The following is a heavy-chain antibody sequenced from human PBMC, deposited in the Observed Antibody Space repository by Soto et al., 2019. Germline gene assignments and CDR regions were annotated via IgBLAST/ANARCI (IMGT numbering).Heavy chain of an antibody. CDR2: ASYDLSKK. CDR3: AKESDYGDYRTADY. V-gene: IGHV3-30*18. CDR1: GFIFSNCG. D-gene: IGHD4-17*01. J-gene: IGHJ4*02. Sequence: QVQLVEAGGGVVQPGRSLRLSCAASGFIFSNCGMHWVRQAPGKSLVWVAVASYDLSKKYYADSVKGRFTISRDNSKNTLYLPMNSLRSEDTAVYYCAKESDYGDYRTADYWGQGTLVTVSA.